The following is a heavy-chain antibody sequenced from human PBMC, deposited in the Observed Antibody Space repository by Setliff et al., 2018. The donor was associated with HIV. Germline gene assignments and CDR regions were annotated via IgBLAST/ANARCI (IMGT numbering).Heavy chain of an antibody. Sequence: WASVKVSCKASGYTFTSYFLHWVRQAPGQGLEWMGIINPNDGATTYAQKFEGRVTMTTDTSTSTAYMELRSLRSDDTAVYYCARDYSNNDYWGQGTLVTVSS. D-gene: IGHD4-4*01. J-gene: IGHJ4*02. CDR1: GYTFTSYF. V-gene: IGHV1-46*01. CDR2: INPNDGAT. CDR3: ARDYSNNDY.